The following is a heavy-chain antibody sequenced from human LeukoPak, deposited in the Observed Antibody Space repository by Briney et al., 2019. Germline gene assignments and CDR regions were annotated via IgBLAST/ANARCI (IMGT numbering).Heavy chain of an antibody. CDR2: ISYDGSNK. D-gene: IGHD3-3*01. CDR1: GFTFSSYA. V-gene: IGHV3-30-3*01. CDR3: ARDSSRLRFLEWFLKDP. Sequence: QVQLVESGGGVVQPGRSLRLSCAASGFTFSSYAMHWVRQAPGKGLEWVAVISYDGSNKYYADSVKGRFTISRDNSKNTLYLQMNSLRAEDTAVYYCARDSSRLRFLEWFLKDPWGQGTLVTVSS. J-gene: IGHJ5*02.